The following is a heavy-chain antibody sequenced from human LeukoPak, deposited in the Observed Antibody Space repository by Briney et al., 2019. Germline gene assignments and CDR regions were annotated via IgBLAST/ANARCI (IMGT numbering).Heavy chain of an antibody. CDR3: ARARKSRLLWFGEHPTYYYMDV. J-gene: IGHJ6*03. V-gene: IGHV1-8*03. CDR1: GYTFTSYY. D-gene: IGHD3-10*01. CDR2: MNPNSGNT. Sequence: GASVKVSCKASGYTFTSYYMHWVRQAPGQGLEWMGWMNPNSGNTGYAQKFQGRVTITRNTSISTAYMELSSLRSEDTAVYYCARARKSRLLWFGEHPTYYYMDVWGKGTTVTVSS.